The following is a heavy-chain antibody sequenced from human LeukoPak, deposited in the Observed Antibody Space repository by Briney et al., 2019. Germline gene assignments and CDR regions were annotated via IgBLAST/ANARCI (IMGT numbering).Heavy chain of an antibody. D-gene: IGHD1-26*01. V-gene: IGHV3-23*01. CDR3: AKDFLLWELPPRMRGNY. CDR1: GFTFSSYA. J-gene: IGHJ4*02. CDR2: ISGSGGST. Sequence: GGSLRLSCAASGFTFSSYAMSWVRQAPGKGLEWVSAISGSGGSTYYAGSVKGRFTISRDNSKNTLYLQMNSLRAEDTAVYYCAKDFLLWELPPRMRGNYWGQGTLVTVSS.